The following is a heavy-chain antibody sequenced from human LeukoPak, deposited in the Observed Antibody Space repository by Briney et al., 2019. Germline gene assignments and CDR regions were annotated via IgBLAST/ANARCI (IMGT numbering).Heavy chain of an antibody. J-gene: IGHJ4*02. V-gene: IGHV4-39*01. CDR1: GGSTSDTTYY. D-gene: IGHD5-24*01. CDR2: IYFSET. CDR3: ARLDAAAGRYLQFFY. Sequence: PSETLSLTCTVSGGSTSDTTYYWAWIRQPPGKGLEWIGSIYFSETKYNPSLKSRITIPGDTSKNQFSLKLSSVTAADTAVYYCARLDAAAGRYLQFFYWGQGTLVTVSS.